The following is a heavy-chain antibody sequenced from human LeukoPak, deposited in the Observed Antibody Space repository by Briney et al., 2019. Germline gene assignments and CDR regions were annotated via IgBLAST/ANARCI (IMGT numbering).Heavy chain of an antibody. CDR1: GYTFTGYY. D-gene: IGHD1-26*01. V-gene: IGHV1-2*02. Sequence: ASVKVSCKASGYTFTGYYMHWVRQAPGQGLEWMGWINPNSGGTNYAQKFQGRVTMTRDTSISTAYMELSRLRSDDTAVYYCARGRSIVGASGPDAFDIWGQGTMVTVSS. CDR3: ARGRSIVGASGPDAFDI. J-gene: IGHJ3*02. CDR2: INPNSGGT.